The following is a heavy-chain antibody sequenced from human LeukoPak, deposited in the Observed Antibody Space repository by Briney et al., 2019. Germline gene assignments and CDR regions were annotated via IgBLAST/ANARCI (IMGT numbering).Heavy chain of an antibody. CDR3: ARAGTYDGYKVLDS. J-gene: IGHJ5*01. CDR1: RFVFTNYY. V-gene: IGHV3-11*01. D-gene: IGHD5-24*01. CDR2: IAHDGDTK. Sequence: GGSLRLSCEASRFVFTNYYMSWVRQAPGKGLDWIATIAHDGDTKYYADSAEGRFTISRDNAKNSLSLQMNSLRAEDTAVYFCARAGTYDGYKVLDSWGQGTLVTVSS.